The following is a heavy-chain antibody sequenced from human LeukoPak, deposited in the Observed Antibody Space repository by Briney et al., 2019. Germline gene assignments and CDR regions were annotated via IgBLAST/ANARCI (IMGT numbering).Heavy chain of an antibody. CDR2: ISSSGSTI. V-gene: IGHV3-11*04. Sequence: PGGSLRLSCAASGFTFSDYYMSWIRQAPGKGLEWVSYISSSGSTIYYADSVKGRFTISRDNAKNSLYLQVNSLRAEDTAVYYCARTLAPTYYYDSSGYYYVNYWGQGTLVTVSS. CDR1: GFTFSDYY. J-gene: IGHJ4*02. D-gene: IGHD3-22*01. CDR3: ARTLAPTYYYDSSGYYYVNY.